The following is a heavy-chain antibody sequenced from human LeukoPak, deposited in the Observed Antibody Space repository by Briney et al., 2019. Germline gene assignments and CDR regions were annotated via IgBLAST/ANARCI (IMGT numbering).Heavy chain of an antibody. CDR1: GFTFSTYW. D-gene: IGHD5-24*01. Sequence: GGSRRLSCAASGFTFSTYWMHWVRQAPGKGLVWLSQINSDGGRTRYADSVKGRLTISRDNAKNTVYLQMNSLRAEDTAIYYCARGRNGFFDYWGHGTLVTVSS. CDR3: ARGRNGFFDY. J-gene: IGHJ4*01. V-gene: IGHV3-74*01. CDR2: INSDGGRT.